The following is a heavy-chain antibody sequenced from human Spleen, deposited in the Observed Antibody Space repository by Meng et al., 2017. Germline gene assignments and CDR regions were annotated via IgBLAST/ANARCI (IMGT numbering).Heavy chain of an antibody. Sequence: SETLSLTCTVSASSMTNYYCSWLRQAAGKGLEWIGRIHTSGSANYNPSLRSRVTLSVDTSKNQFSLNVSSVTAADTAVYYCARGFTWYESGSGRDVFDIWGRGTMVTVSS. J-gene: IGHJ3*02. CDR2: IHTSGSA. D-gene: IGHD3-10*01. V-gene: IGHV4-4*07. CDR1: ASSMTNYY. CDR3: ARGFTWYESGSGRDVFDI.